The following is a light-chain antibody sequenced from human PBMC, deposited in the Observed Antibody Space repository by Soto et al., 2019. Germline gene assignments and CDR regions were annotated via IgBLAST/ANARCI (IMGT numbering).Light chain of an antibody. Sequence: DIQMTQSPSTLSASVGDRVTITCRASQSINNWLAWYQQKPGEAPRLLIYDASSLESGVPSRFSGSGSGTELTLTISSLQPDDFATYYCLQYNNDPWTLGQGTKVDIK. CDR1: QSINNW. CDR3: LQYNNDPWT. V-gene: IGKV1-5*01. CDR2: DAS. J-gene: IGKJ1*01.